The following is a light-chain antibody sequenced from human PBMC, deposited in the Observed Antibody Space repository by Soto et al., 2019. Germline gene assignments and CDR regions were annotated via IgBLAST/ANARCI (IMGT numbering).Light chain of an antibody. CDR2: KSS. CDR1: QSFTKY. V-gene: IGKV3-11*01. J-gene: IGKJ5*01. CDR3: QQRSNWPIT. Sequence: EIVLTQSPASLFLSPGERASLXCRASQSFTKYLGWCQHRPGEARRRLISKSSYTAHGSPARFSCSGSATDFTPTISSREPEDFALYYGQQRSNWPITFGQGTRLDIK.